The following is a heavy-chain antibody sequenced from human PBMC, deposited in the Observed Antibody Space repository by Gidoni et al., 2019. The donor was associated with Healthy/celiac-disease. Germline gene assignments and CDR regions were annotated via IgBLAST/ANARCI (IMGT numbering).Heavy chain of an antibody. D-gene: IGHD5-18*01. CDR3: AKDGRTDTAIDY. Sequence: EVQLVESGGVVVQPGGSLRLSCAASGFTFDDYAMHWVRQAPGKGLEWFSLISWDGVSTYYADSVKGRFTISRDNSKNSLYLQMNSLRAEDTALYYCAKDGRTDTAIDYWGQGTLVTVSS. CDR2: ISWDGVST. CDR1: GFTFDDYA. V-gene: IGHV3-43D*04. J-gene: IGHJ4*02.